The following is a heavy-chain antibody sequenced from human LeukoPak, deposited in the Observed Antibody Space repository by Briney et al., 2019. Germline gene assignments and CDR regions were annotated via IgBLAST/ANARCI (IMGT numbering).Heavy chain of an antibody. J-gene: IGHJ4*02. CDR2: IYYSGST. D-gene: IGHD4-17*01. CDR3: ARGRADDYGDYANFDY. V-gene: IGHV4-61*01. CDR1: GGSVSSGSYY. Sequence: PSETLSLTCTVSGGSVSSGSYYWSWIRQPPGKGLEWIGYIYYSGSTNYNPSLKSRVTISVDTSKNQSSLKLSSVTAADTAVYYCARGRADDYGDYANFDYWGQGTLVTVSS.